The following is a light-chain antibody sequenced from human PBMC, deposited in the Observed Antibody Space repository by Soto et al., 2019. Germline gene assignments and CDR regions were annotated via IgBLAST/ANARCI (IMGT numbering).Light chain of an antibody. Sequence: IVMTKSPATLSVSPGERVTISCRASQSVTNTLAWYQHKPGQAPRLLIYGASNRATGIPDRFSGSGSGTDFTLTISRLEPEDFAVYYCQQYGSSGTFGQGTKVDIK. CDR1: QSVTNT. CDR3: QQYGSSGT. CDR2: GAS. V-gene: IGKV3-20*01. J-gene: IGKJ1*01.